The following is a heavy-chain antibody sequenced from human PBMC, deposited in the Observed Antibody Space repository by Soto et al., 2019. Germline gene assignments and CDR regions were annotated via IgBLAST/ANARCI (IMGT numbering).Heavy chain of an antibody. CDR1: GFSLSNARMG. D-gene: IGHD3-16*02. V-gene: IGHV2-26*01. CDR2: IFSNDET. Sequence: PTLVNPTATLTLTCTVSGFSLSNARMGVSWIRQPPGKALEWLAHIFSNDETSYSTSLKSRLTISKDNSNSQVVLTMTKMDPVDAATYYCARILNPRSTYYDYVWGSYRYPYYFDYWGQGTLVTVSS. CDR3: ARILNPRSTYYDYVWGSYRYPYYFDY. J-gene: IGHJ4*02.